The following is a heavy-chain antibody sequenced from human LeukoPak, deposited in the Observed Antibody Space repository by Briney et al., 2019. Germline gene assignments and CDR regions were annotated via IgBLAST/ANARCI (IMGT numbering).Heavy chain of an antibody. CDR2: IASDGSST. Sequence: GGSLRLSCVASGFTFSSYWMNWVRQAPGKGLVWVSRIASDGSSTTYADSVKGRFSISRDNAKNTLYLQMNSLRVEDTAVYYCARGRPHGNDYWGQGTLVTVSS. D-gene: IGHD4-23*01. CDR3: ARGRPHGNDY. CDR1: GFTFSSYW. V-gene: IGHV3-74*01. J-gene: IGHJ4*02.